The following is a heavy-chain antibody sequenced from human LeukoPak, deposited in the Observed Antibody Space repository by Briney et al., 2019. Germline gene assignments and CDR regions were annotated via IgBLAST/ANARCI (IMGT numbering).Heavy chain of an antibody. V-gene: IGHV3-23*01. Sequence: PGRSLRLSCAASGFTFSSYAMHWVRQAPGKGLEWVSAISGSGGGTYYADSVKGRFTISRDTSKNTLYLQMNSLRVEDTAVYYCAKGRAAVADTEGDYWGQRALVTVSS. CDR2: ISGSGGGT. D-gene: IGHD6-19*01. CDR1: GFTFSSYA. J-gene: IGHJ4*02. CDR3: AKGRAAVADTEGDY.